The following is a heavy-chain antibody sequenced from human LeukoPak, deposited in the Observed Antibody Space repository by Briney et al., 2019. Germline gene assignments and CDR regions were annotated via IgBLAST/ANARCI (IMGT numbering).Heavy chain of an antibody. V-gene: IGHV4-34*01. CDR3: ARRNDFHI. Sequence: SEALSLTCAVYGGSFSGYYWSWIRQPPGKGLECIGEINHSRSTNYNMSLKSRVTISAETTKNQSSLKLNSVSAADTAIYYCARRNDFHIWGQGTMVTVS. CDR2: INHSRST. CDR1: GGSFSGYY. J-gene: IGHJ3*02.